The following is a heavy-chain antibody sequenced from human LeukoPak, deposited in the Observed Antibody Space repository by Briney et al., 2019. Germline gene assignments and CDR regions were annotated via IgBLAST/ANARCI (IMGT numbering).Heavy chain of an antibody. CDR2: IYYSGST. CDR1: GGSISSSSYY. V-gene: IGHV4-39*07. D-gene: IGHD2-2*01. CDR3: AREKVVPAAHFDY. Sequence: SETLSLTCTVSGGSISSSSYYWGWIRQPPGKGLEWIGSIYYSGSTYYNPSLKSRVTISVDTSKSQFSPKLSSVTAADTAVYYCAREKVVPAAHFDYWGQGTLVTVSS. J-gene: IGHJ4*02.